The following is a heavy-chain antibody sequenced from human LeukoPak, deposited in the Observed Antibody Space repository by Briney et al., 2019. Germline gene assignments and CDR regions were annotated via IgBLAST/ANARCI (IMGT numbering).Heavy chain of an antibody. Sequence: GGSLRLSCAASGFTFSSYWMHWVRQAPGKGLVWVSGINSDGSSRRYADSVKGRFTISRDNAKNTLYLQMNSLRVEDTAVYYCARGGDSSGYYYCDQWGQGTLVTVSS. CDR3: ARGGDSSGYYYCDQ. J-gene: IGHJ4*02. V-gene: IGHV3-74*01. CDR1: GFTFSSYW. CDR2: INSDGSSR. D-gene: IGHD3-22*01.